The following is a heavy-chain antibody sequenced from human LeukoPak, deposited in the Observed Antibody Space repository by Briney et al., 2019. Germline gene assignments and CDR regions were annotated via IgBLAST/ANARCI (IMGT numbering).Heavy chain of an antibody. CDR3: ARGYYGSGSSDFDY. V-gene: IGHV4-59*01. D-gene: IGHD3-10*01. J-gene: IGHJ4*02. CDR1: GGSLSSYY. Sequence: SETLSLTCTVSGGSLSSYYWSWIRQPPGKGLEWIGYIYYSGSTNYNPSLKSRVTISVDTSKNQFSLKLSSVTAADTAVYYCARGYYGSGSSDFDYWGQGTLVTVSS. CDR2: IYYSGST.